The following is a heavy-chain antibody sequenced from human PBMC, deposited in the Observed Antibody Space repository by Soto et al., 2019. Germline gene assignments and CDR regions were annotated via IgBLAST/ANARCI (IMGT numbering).Heavy chain of an antibody. CDR3: AREADYYYYGMDV. J-gene: IGHJ6*02. V-gene: IGHV3-53*01. CDR2: IYSGGST. CDR1: GFTVSSNY. Sequence: GGSLRLSCAASGFTVSSNYMSWVRQAPGKGLEWVSVIYSGGSTYYAGSVKGRFTISRDNSKNTLYLQMNSLRAEDTAVYYCAREADYYYYGMDVWGQGTTVTVSS.